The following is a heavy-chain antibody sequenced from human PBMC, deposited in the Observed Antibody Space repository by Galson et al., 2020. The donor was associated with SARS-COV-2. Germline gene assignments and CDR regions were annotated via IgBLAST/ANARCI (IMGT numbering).Heavy chain of an antibody. CDR2: ISWDGGST. V-gene: IGHV3-43*01. CDR1: GFTFDDYT. CDR3: AKDIQTTVVTPGIDY. J-gene: IGHJ4*02. Sequence: GSLRLSCAASGFTFDDYTMHWVRQAPGKGLEWVSLISWDGGSTYYADSVKGRFTISRDNSKNSLYLQMNSLRTEDTALYYCAKDIQTTVVTPGIDYWGQGTLVTVSS. D-gene: IGHD4-17*01.